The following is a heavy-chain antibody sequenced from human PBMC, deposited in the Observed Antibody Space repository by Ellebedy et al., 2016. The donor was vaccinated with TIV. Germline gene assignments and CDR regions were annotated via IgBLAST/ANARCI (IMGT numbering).Heavy chain of an antibody. V-gene: IGHV5-51*01. Sequence: GESLKISCKGSGYSFTTYWVGWVRQMPGKGLEWMGIFYPDDSDTRYSPSFQGLVTISADKSISTAYLQWSSLKASDTAMYICARGGPTSGFDYWGQGTLVTVSS. CDR1: GYSFTTYW. CDR2: FYPDDSDT. CDR3: ARGGPTSGFDY. D-gene: IGHD3-10*01. J-gene: IGHJ4*02.